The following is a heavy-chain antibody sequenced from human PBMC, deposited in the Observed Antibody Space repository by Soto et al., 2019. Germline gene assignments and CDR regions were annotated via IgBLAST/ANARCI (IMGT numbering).Heavy chain of an antibody. V-gene: IGHV4-31*03. CDR3: ARSDYYGSGSYPIYYYYYMDV. CDR2: IYYSGST. D-gene: IGHD3-10*01. Sequence: SETLSLTCTVSGGSISSGGYYWSWIRQHPGKGLEWIGYIYYSGSTYYNPSLKSRVTISVDTSKNQFSLKLSSVTAADTAVYYCARSDYYGSGSYPIYYYYYMDVWGKGTTVTVSS. CDR1: GGSISSGGYY. J-gene: IGHJ6*03.